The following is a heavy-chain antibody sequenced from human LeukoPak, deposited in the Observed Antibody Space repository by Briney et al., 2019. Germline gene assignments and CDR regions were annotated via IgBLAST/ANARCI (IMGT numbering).Heavy chain of an antibody. CDR2: ISSSSSTK. J-gene: IGHJ3*02. D-gene: IGHD1-26*01. Sequence: GGSLRLSCVASGFTFITYTMNWVRQAPGKGLEWVSSISSSSSTKYYADSVKGRFTISRDNAKNSLYLQVSSLRDEDTAIYYCARMRGPTTGALDIWGSGTMVAVSS. V-gene: IGHV3-48*02. CDR3: ARMRGPTTGALDI. CDR1: GFTFITYT.